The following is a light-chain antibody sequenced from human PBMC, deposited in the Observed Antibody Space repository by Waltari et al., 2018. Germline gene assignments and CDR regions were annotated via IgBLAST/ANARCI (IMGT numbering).Light chain of an antibody. CDR2: EDS. V-gene: IGLV1-51*02. CDR3: GTWDSSLSGAV. Sequence: QSVLTQPPSVSAPPGQRVTISCPGGHSTIGTNYVSWYRQFPGTAPKLLIYEDSERPSGVPGRFSGSKSGTSATLDITGLQAGDEADYYCGTWDSSLSGAVFGGGTHLTVL. CDR1: HSTIGTNY. J-gene: IGLJ7*01.